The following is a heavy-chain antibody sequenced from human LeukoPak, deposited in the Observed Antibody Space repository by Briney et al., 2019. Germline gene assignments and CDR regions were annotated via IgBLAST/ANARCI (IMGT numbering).Heavy chain of an antibody. CDR1: GYTFTSYY. D-gene: IGHD2-15*01. Sequence: ASVKVSCKASGYTFTSYYMHWVRQAPGQGLEWMGWINPNSGGTNYAQKFQGRVTMTRDTSISTAYMELSRLRSDDTAVYYCARHLLGFCSGGSCFTFDPWGQGTLVTVSS. CDR3: ARHLLGFCSGGSCFTFDP. J-gene: IGHJ5*02. V-gene: IGHV1-2*02. CDR2: INPNSGGT.